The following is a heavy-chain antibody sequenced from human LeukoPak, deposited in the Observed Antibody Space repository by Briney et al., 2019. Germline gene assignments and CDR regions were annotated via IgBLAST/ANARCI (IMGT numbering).Heavy chain of an antibody. J-gene: IGHJ6*03. CDR3: ARVGPSGYGLYYDDMDV. CDR2: ISGSSNDI. CDR1: GFTFSDSY. D-gene: IGHD3-22*01. V-gene: IGHV3-11*06. Sequence: PGGSLRLSCAASGFTFSDSYMSWIRQAPGKGLEGVSYISGSSNDINYAHSVKGRFTVSRDNTKNSLYPQMNSLRAEDTAVYYCARVGPSGYGLYYDDMDVWGKGTTVTVSS.